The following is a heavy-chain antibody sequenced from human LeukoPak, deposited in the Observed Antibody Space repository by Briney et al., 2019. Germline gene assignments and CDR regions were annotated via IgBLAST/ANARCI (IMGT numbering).Heavy chain of an antibody. CDR3: ARRQGGYSSSWYDY. V-gene: IGHV4-39*01. J-gene: IGHJ4*02. CDR1: GGSISSSSYY. D-gene: IGHD6-13*01. Sequence: NTSETLSLTCTVSGGSISSSSYYCGWIRQSPGKGLEWIGRIYYSGTTDYNPSLKSRVTISVDTSKNQFSLELSSVTAADTAVYYCARRQGGYSSSWYDYWGQGALVTVSS. CDR2: IYYSGTT.